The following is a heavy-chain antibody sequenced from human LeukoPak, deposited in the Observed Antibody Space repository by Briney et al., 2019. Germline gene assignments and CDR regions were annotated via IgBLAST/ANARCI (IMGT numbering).Heavy chain of an antibody. J-gene: IGHJ3*02. V-gene: IGHV1-2*06. CDR2: INPNSGGT. Sequence: ASVKVSCKASGYTFTGYYMHWVRQAPGQGLVWMGRINPNSGGTNYAQKFQGRVTMTRDTSISTAYMELSRLRSDDTAVYYCASGYSGYALDAFDIWGQGTMVTVSS. D-gene: IGHD5-12*01. CDR1: GYTFTGYY. CDR3: ASGYSGYALDAFDI.